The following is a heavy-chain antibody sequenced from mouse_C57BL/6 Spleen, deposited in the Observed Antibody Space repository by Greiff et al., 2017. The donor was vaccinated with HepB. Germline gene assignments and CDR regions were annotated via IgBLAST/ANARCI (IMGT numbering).Heavy chain of an antibody. V-gene: IGHV1-4*01. CDR3: ARGNYGSSPWFAY. Sequence: VKLMESGAELARPGASVKMSCKASGYTFTSYTMHWVKQRPGQGLEWIGYINPSSGYTKYNQKFKDKATLTADKSSSTAYMQLSSLTSEDSAVYYCARGNYGSSPWFAYWGQGTLVTVSA. CDR2: INPSSGYT. CDR1: GYTFTSYT. J-gene: IGHJ3*01. D-gene: IGHD1-1*01.